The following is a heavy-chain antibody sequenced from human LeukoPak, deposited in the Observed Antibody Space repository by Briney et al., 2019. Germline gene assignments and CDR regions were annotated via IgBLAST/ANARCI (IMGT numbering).Heavy chain of an antibody. CDR1: GGSISSSY. V-gene: IGHV4-4*07. CDR3: ASTLGYCSGGSCYSHFDY. CDR2: IYTSGST. Sequence: PSETLSLTCTVSGGSISSSYWTWIRQPARTGMELIGRIYTSGSTNYNPSLKSRVTMSVDTSKNQFSLKLSSVTASDTAVYYCASTLGYCSGGSCYSHFDYWGQGTLVTVSS. J-gene: IGHJ4*02. D-gene: IGHD2-15*01.